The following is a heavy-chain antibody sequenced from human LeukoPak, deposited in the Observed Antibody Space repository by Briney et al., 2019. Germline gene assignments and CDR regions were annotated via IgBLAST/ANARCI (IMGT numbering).Heavy chain of an antibody. V-gene: IGHV4-59*08. CDR1: GGSMSRYY. CDR3: ARGGGGAKAFYFDY. CDR2: VYDSGIT. Sequence: PSETLSLTCTVSGGSMSRYYWSWIRQPPGKGLEWIGYVYDSGITSYNPSLKSRVTISADTSKNQFSLNLISVTAADTGVYYCARGGGGAKAFYFDYWGQGSLVTVSS. J-gene: IGHJ4*02. D-gene: IGHD1-26*01.